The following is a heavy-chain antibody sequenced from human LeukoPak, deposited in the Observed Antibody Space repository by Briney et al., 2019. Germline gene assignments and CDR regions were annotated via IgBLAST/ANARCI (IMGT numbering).Heavy chain of an antibody. CDR3: AAPGVGATERAYYYYGMDV. J-gene: IGHJ6*02. CDR2: IVVCSGNT. V-gene: IGHV1-58*01. Sequence: GAPVEVSFQASGFPFSSSSVQWGRPARGPRLEWIGWIVVCSGNTNYAQKFQERVTITRDMSTSTAYMELSSLRSEDTAVYYCAAPGVGATERAYYYYGMDVWGQGTTVTVSS. D-gene: IGHD1-26*01. CDR1: GFPFSSSS.